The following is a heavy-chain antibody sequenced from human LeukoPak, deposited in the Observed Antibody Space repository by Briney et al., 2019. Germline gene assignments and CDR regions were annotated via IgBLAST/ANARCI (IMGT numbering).Heavy chain of an antibody. CDR1: GFTFSNYY. V-gene: IGHV3-48*01. CDR3: ATMYSGTYYFDY. Sequence: PGGSLRLSCAASGFTFSNYYMNWVRQASGKGLEWVSHISSSSSTIYYADSVKGRFTISRDNAKSSLYLQMNSLRAEDTAVYYCATMYSGTYYFDYWGQGALVTVSS. CDR2: ISSSSSTI. D-gene: IGHD1-26*01. J-gene: IGHJ4*02.